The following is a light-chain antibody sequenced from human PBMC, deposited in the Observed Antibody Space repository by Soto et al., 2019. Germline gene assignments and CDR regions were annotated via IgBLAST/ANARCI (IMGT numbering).Light chain of an antibody. V-gene: IGKV3-20*01. CDR1: QSVNSNY. J-gene: IGKJ5*01. CDR3: QQYGSSHT. Sequence: EIVLTQSPATLSVSPGERVTLSCRASQSVNSNYLAWYQQKPGQAPRLLIYGASSRATGIPDRFSGSGSGTDFTLTISRLEPEDFAVYYCQQYGSSHTFGQGTRLEIK. CDR2: GAS.